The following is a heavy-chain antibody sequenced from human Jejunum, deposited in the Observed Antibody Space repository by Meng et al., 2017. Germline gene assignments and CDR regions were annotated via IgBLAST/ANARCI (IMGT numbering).Heavy chain of an antibody. CDR1: GFTFSSYW. V-gene: IGHV3-7*01. Sequence: GGSLRRSCAASGFTFSSYWMSWVRQAPGKGLGWVANIKQDGSEKYYVDSVKCRFSISRANAKNSLYLQMNSLRAEDTAVYYCARGGLSGSYPNDAFDIWGQGTMVTVPS. J-gene: IGHJ3*02. D-gene: IGHD1-26*01. CDR3: ARGGLSGSYPNDAFDI. CDR2: IKQDGSEK.